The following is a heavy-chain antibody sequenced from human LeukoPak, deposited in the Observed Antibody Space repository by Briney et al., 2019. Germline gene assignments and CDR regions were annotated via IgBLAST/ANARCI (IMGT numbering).Heavy chain of an antibody. CDR3: VRDRIRDATGDY. V-gene: IGHV1-18*01. J-gene: IGHJ4*02. Sequence: ASVKVSCKASGYTFTSYGISWVRPAPGQGLEWMGWISAYNGNTNYAQKLQGRATMTTDTSTSTAYMELRSLRSDDTAVYYCVRDRIRDATGDYWGQGTLVTVSS. D-gene: IGHD1-14*01. CDR2: ISAYNGNT. CDR1: GYTFTSYG.